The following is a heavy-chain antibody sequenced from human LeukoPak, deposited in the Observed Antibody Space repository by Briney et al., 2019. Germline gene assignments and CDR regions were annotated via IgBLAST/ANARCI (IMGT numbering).Heavy chain of an antibody. V-gene: IGHV4-34*01. CDR2: INARGDT. D-gene: IGHD2-2*01. Sequence: PSETLSLTCAVSGWSFNDYYWNWIRQPPGKGLEWIGEINARGDTNYNPSLKGRVTISVDTSKNQFSLRLTSMIAADTAIYYCARGQVPAARGYNWFDPWGQGTLVTVSS. CDR3: ARGQVPAARGYNWFDP. CDR1: GWSFNDYY. J-gene: IGHJ5*02.